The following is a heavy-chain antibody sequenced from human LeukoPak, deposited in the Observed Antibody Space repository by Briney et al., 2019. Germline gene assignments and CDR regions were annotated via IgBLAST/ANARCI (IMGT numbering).Heavy chain of an antibody. CDR2: FDPEDGET. J-gene: IGHJ4*02. CDR1: GYTLTELS. D-gene: IGHD6-19*01. CDR3: ATNLRGLAVASFFDY. Sequence: WASVKVSCKVSGYTLTELSMHWVRQAPGKGLEWMGGFDPEDGETIYAQKFQGRVTMTEDTSTDTAYMELSSLRSEDTAVYYCATNLRGLAVASFFDYWGQGTLVTASS. V-gene: IGHV1-24*01.